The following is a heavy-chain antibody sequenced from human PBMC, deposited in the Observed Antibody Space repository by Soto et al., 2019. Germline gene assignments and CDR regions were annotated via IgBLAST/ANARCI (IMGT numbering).Heavy chain of an antibody. CDR3: ARERCTVVTPGCYYYSMDV. J-gene: IGHJ6*02. CDR1: GYTFTSYG. V-gene: IGHV1-18*01. CDR2: ISAYNGNT. Sequence: QVQLVQSGAEVKKPGASVKVSCKASGYTFTSYGISWVRQAPGQGLEWMGWISAYNGNTNYAQKLQGRVTMTTDTSTSTAYMELRSLRSDDTAVYYCARERCTVVTPGCYYYSMDVWGQGTTVTVSS. D-gene: IGHD2-21*02.